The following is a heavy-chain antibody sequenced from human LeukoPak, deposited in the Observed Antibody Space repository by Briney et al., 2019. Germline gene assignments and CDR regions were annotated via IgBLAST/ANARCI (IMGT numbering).Heavy chain of an antibody. CDR2: IWYDGSNK. CDR3: ASPGGDYVGVDYYGMDV. V-gene: IGHV3-33*08. D-gene: IGHD4-17*01. J-gene: IGHJ6*04. CDR1: GFTFSSYA. Sequence: PGGSLRLSCAASGFTFSSYAMSWVRQAPGKGLEWVAVIWYDGSNKYYADSVKGRFTISRDNSKNTLYLQMNSLRAEDTAVYYCASPGGDYVGVDYYGMDVWGKGTTVAVSS.